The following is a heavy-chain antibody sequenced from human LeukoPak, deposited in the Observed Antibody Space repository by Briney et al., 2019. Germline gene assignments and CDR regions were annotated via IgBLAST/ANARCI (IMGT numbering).Heavy chain of an antibody. CDR3: ARDYYGDYYFDY. D-gene: IGHD3-22*01. V-gene: IGHV3-48*02. CDR2: ISSGSSTI. CDR1: GFTFSSYI. J-gene: IGHJ4*02. Sequence: GGSLRLSCAASGFTFSSYIMYWVRQAPGKGLDWISYISSGSSTIYYADSVKGRFTISRDNAKNSLYLQMNSLRDEDTAVYYCARDYYGDYYFDYWGQGTLVTVSS.